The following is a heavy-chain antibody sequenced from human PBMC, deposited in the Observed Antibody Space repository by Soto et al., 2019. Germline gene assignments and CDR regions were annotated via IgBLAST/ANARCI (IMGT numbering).Heavy chain of an antibody. D-gene: IGHD3-3*01. J-gene: IGHJ3*02. CDR1: GYTFTSYD. Sequence: GASVKVSCKASGYTFTSYDINWVRQATGQGLEWMGWMNPNSGNTGYAQKFQGRVTMTRNTSISTAYMELSSLRSEDTAVYYCARVLKYDFCSGYFKPAHDAFDIWGQGTMVTVSS. CDR3: ARVLKYDFCSGYFKPAHDAFDI. V-gene: IGHV1-8*01. CDR2: MNPNSGNT.